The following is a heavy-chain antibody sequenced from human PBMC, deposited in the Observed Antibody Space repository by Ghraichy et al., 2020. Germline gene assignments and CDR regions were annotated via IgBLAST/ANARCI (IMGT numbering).Heavy chain of an antibody. Sequence: LSLTCAASGFTFNNYAIHWVRQAPGKGLEWVAVVSYDGYTTFYADSVKGRFTISRDNPNNALSLQMNGLRAEDTAVYYCAKVGVVGATRSEAFDVWGQGTMVTVSS. CDR2: VSYDGYTT. CDR1: GFTFNNYA. V-gene: IGHV3-30-3*01. J-gene: IGHJ3*01. D-gene: IGHD1-26*01. CDR3: AKVGVVGATRSEAFDV.